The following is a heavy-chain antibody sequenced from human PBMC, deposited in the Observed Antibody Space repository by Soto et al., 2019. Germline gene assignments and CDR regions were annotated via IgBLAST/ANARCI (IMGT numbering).Heavy chain of an antibody. D-gene: IGHD5-18*01. V-gene: IGHV1-69*02. CDR2: IIPILGIA. Sequence: QVQLVQSGAEVKKPGSSVKVSCRTSGGTLRSYTISWVRQAPGQGLEWMGRIIPILGIANYAQKFQGRVTITADKSTSTAYMELSSLRSEDTAVYYCARGYSYNWFDPWGQGTLVTVSS. J-gene: IGHJ5*02. CDR1: GGTLRSYT. CDR3: ARGYSYNWFDP.